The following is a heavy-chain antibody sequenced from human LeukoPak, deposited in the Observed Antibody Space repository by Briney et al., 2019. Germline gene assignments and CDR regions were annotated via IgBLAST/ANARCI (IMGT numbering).Heavy chain of an antibody. J-gene: IGHJ4*02. CDR3: ARVGSGSSYRPFDY. Sequence: TGGSLRLSCAVSGFTFSSYWMSWVRQAPGNGPEWVADIKEVESEKNYVHSVKGRFTISRDSAKNSLYLQMNSLRAEDTAVYYCARVGSGSSYRPFDYWGQGTLVTVSS. D-gene: IGHD3-10*01. V-gene: IGHV3-7*01. CDR2: IKEVESEK. CDR1: GFTFSSYW.